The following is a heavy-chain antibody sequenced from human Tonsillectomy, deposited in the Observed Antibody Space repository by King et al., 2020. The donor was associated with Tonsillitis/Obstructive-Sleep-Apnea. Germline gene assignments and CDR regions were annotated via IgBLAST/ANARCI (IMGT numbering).Heavy chain of an antibody. V-gene: IGHV3-33*01. Sequence: VQLVQSGGGVVQPGRSLRLSCAASGFTFSTYGMHWVRQAPGKELEWVAVIWFDGSNKYYADSVKGRFTISRDNSKNTLYLQMNSLTAEDTALYYCASEPSGDSRSYWGQGTLVTVSS. CDR2: IWFDGSNK. D-gene: IGHD1-26*01. CDR1: GFTFSTYG. J-gene: IGHJ4*02. CDR3: ASEPSGDSRSY.